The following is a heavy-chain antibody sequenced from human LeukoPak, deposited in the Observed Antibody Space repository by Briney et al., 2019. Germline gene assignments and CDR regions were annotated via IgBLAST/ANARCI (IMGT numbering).Heavy chain of an antibody. CDR2: ISAYNVNT. V-gene: IGHV1-18*01. CDR3: ARAPWGVRGVISSTGWFDP. J-gene: IGHJ5*02. Sequence: GASVKVSCKASGYTFTSYGISWVGQAPGQGIEGMGWISAYNVNTNYAQKLQGRVSMTTDTSTITAYTELGSLRSDDTAVYYCARAPWGVRGVISSTGWFDPWGQGTLVTVSS. CDR1: GYTFTSYG. D-gene: IGHD3-10*01.